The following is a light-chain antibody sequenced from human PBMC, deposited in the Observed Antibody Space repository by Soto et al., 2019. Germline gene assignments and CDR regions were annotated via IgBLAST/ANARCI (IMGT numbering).Light chain of an antibody. J-gene: IGKJ2*01. CDR2: DAS. CDR3: QQYNDYPYT. CDR1: QTADKW. V-gene: IGKV1-5*01. Sequence: DIQVTQSPSTLSASVGDRVIIACRASQTADKWVAWYQQKPGKAPNVLIYDASRLESWVPSRFSGSGSGTLFTLTISNLQPDDFATYYCQQYNDYPYTFGQGTKVEI.